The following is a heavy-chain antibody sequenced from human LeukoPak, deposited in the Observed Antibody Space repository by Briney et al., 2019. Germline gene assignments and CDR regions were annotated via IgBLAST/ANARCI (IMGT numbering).Heavy chain of an antibody. CDR2: INWNGGRI. CDR3: ATYSFDRGYYFDY. V-gene: IGHV3-20*04. J-gene: IGHJ4*02. Sequence: GGSLRLSCGASGFTFDDFDMGWVRQVPGQGLKWVSGINWNGGRIIYADSVKGRFTISRDNAKNSLYLQMNSRRAEDTALYYCATYSFDRGYYFDYWGQGTLVTVSS. D-gene: IGHD3-22*01. CDR1: GFTFDDFD.